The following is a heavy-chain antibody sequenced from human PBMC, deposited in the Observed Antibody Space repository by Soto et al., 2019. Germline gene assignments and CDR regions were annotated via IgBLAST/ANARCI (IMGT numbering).Heavy chain of an antibody. D-gene: IGHD2-21*02. J-gene: IGHJ4*02. CDR1: GYTFTSYA. Sequence: ASVKVSFKASGYTFTSYAMHWVRQAPGQRLEWMGWINAGNGNTKYSPKFQGRVTITRDTSASTAYMELSSLRSEDTAVHYCARSIVVVTALDHWGQRTLVPGSS. V-gene: IGHV1-3*01. CDR2: INAGNGNT. CDR3: ARSIVVVTALDH.